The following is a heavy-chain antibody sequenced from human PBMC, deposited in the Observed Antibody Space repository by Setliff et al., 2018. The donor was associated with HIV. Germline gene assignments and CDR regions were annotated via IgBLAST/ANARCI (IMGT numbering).Heavy chain of an antibody. V-gene: IGHV4-38-2*02. CDR3: ARHSPVTTEDYMDV. CDR1: GDSVTTPYY. CDR2: IYHSGAT. Sequence: SETLSLTCTLSGDSVTTPYYWGWIRQPPGKGLEWVGSIYHSGATYFTPSLKSRVTLSVDTSKNQFFLRLTSVSAADTGLYFCARHSPVTTEDYMDVWGKGTTVTAS. J-gene: IGHJ6*03. D-gene: IGHD4-17*01.